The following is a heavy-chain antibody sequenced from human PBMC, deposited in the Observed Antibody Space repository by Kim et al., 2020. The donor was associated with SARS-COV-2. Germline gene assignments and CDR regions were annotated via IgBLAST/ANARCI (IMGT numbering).Heavy chain of an antibody. V-gene: IGHV5-10-1*01. CDR3: ARAVAGDYYYYGMDV. D-gene: IGHD6-19*01. J-gene: IGHJ6*02. CDR2: IDPSDSYT. Sequence: GESLKISCKGSGYSFTSYWISWVRQMPGKGLEWMGRIDPSDSYTNYSPSFQGHVTISADKSISTAYLQWSSLKASDTAMYYCARAVAGDYYYYGMDVWGQGNTVTVSS. CDR1: GYSFTSYW.